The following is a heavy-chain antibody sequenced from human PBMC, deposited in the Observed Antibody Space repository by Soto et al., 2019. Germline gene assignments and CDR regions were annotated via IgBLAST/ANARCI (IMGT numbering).Heavy chain of an antibody. CDR1: GGTFGNFG. CDR2: TIPIFDTP. V-gene: IGHV1-69*01. CDR3: ARDREDGSGPKYYWFGS. Sequence: QMQLVQSGAEVKKPGYSVRVSCKASGGTFGNFGISWVRQAPGQGLEWMGGTIPIFDTPDYAEKFRDRVTISSDATSTAYFALTSFTSEDTATYYCARDREDGSGPKYYWFGSWGVWTLVTVSS. D-gene: IGHD3-10*01. J-gene: IGHJ5*01.